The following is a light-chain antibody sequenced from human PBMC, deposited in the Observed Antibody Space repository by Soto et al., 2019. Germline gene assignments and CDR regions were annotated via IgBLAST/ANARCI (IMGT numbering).Light chain of an antibody. CDR3: ETWDSNTRV. CDR2: LEDSGSY. V-gene: IGLV4-60*02. J-gene: IGLJ3*02. Sequence: QPVLTQSSSASASLGSSVKLTCTLSSGHSSYIIAWHQQQQGKAPRHLMKLEDSGSYNRGGGVPDRFSGSSSGADRYLTISNLQFEDEADYYCETWDSNTRVFGGGTKVTVL. CDR1: SGHSSYI.